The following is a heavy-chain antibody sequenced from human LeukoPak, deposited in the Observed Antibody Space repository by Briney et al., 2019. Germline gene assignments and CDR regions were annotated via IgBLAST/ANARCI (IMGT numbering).Heavy chain of an antibody. D-gene: IGHD6-19*01. J-gene: IGHJ4*02. CDR2: IYHSGST. Sequence: PSGILSLTCAVSGGSISGSNWWSWVRQPPGKGLEWIGEIYHSGSTNYNPSLKSRVTISVDKSKNQFSLKLSSVTAADTAVYYCARRGVSSGWTLDYWGQGTLVTVSS. CDR1: GGSISGSNW. V-gene: IGHV4-4*02. CDR3: ARRGVSSGWTLDY.